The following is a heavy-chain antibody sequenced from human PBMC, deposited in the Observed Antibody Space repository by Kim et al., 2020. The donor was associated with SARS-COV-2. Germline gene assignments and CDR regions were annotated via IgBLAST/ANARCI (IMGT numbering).Heavy chain of an antibody. V-gene: IGHV4-34*01. D-gene: IGHD6-19*01. CDR2: INHSGST. CDR1: GGSFSGYY. CDR3: ARVAYGVAVAGYFDY. Sequence: SETLSLTCAVYGGSFSGYYWSWIRQPPGKGLEWIGEINHSGSTNYNPSLKSRVTISVDTSKNQFSLKLSSVTAADTAVYYCARVAYGVAVAGYFDYWGQGTLVTVSS. J-gene: IGHJ4*02.